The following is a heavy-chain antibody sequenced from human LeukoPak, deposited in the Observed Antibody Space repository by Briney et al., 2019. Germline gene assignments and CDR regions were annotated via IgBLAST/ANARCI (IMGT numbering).Heavy chain of an antibody. CDR2: ISSSGSTI. V-gene: IGHV3-11*04. D-gene: IGHD2-8*02. CDR1: GFTFSDYY. J-gene: IGHJ6*03. CDR3: ARSPGGVYYYYYMDV. Sequence: PGGSLRLSCAASGFTFSDYYMNWIRQAPGKGLEWVSYISSSGSTIYYADSVKGRFTISRDNAKNSLYLQMNSLRAEDTAVYYCARSPGGVYYYYYMDVWGKGTTVTVSS.